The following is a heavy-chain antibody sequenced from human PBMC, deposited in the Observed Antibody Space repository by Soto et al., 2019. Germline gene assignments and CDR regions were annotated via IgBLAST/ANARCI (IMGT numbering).Heavy chain of an antibody. V-gene: IGHV5-51*01. CDR2: IYPGDSDS. CDR1: GYSFTNYW. D-gene: IGHD3-3*01. Sequence: PGESLKISCKGSGYSFTNYWIGWVRQMPGKGLEWMGIIYPGDSDSRYSPSFQGQVTISVDKSISTAYLQWSSLKASDTAMYYCASSGRSESYYYGMDVWGQGTPVTGSS. J-gene: IGHJ6*02. CDR3: ASSGRSESYYYGMDV.